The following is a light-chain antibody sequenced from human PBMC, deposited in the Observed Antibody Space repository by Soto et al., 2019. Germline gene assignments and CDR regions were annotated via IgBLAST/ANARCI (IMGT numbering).Light chain of an antibody. CDR1: SSDIGAYNY. V-gene: IGLV2-14*01. Sequence: QSVLTQPASVSGSPGQSITISCTGTSSDIGAYNYVSWYQQHPGKAPKLIIYEVNKRPSGVSNRFSGSKSGNTASLTISGLQLEDEADYHCSSYTGGSTYWIFGGGTKLTVL. CDR2: EVN. J-gene: IGLJ3*02. CDR3: SSYTGGSTYWI.